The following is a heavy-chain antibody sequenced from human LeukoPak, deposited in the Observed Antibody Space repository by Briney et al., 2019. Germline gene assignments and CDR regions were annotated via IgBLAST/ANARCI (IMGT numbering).Heavy chain of an antibody. V-gene: IGHV1-46*01. CDR3: ARDPGGNYFGPGTHFAY. D-gene: IGHD3-10*01. CDR1: GYTFIHYY. J-gene: IGHJ4*02. CDR2: IDGETGNT. Sequence: ASVKVSCKASGYTFIHYYMHWVRQARGQGLEWMGRIDGETGNTRYAQNFQGRVSMTRDTSTSTVYMELSSLRFVDTAVYYCARDPGGNYFGPGTHFAYWGQGALVTVSS.